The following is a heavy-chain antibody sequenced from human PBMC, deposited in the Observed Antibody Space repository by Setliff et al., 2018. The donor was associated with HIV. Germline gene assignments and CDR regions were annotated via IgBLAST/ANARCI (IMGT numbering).Heavy chain of an antibody. Sequence: PSETLSLTCTVTGGSFSNYYWSWIRQPPGKGLEWIGYLYQTGSTNYSPSLQNRVTISVDTSRNRFSLKLGSVSASDTANYYCARQPLYFGEPYYFDYWGLGTLVTVSS. V-gene: IGHV4-59*08. CDR3: ARQPLYFGEPYYFDY. D-gene: IGHD3-10*01. CDR1: GGSFSNYY. CDR2: LYQTGST. J-gene: IGHJ4*02.